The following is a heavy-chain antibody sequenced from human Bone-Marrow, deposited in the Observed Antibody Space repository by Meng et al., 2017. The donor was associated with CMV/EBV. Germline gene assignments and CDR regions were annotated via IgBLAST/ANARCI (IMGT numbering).Heavy chain of an antibody. CDR2: ISSSSSYI. D-gene: IGHD6-19*01. CDR3: ARIAVAGDFDY. CDR1: GFTFSSYS. Sequence: LSLTCAASGFTFSSYSMNWVRQAPGKGLEWVSSISSSSSYIYYADSVKGRFTISRDNAKNSLYLQMNSLRAEDTAVYYCARIAVAGDFDYWGQGTLVTVSS. V-gene: IGHV3-21*01. J-gene: IGHJ4*02.